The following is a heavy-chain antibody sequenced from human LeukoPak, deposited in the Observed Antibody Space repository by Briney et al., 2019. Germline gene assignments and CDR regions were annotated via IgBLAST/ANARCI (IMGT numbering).Heavy chain of an antibody. CDR2: ISAYNGNT. V-gene: IGHV1-18*01. CDR3: ARDNSGYDRRSHYYYMDV. D-gene: IGHD5-12*01. CDR1: GYTFTSYG. J-gene: IGHJ6*03. Sequence: SSVKVSCKASGYTFTSYGISWVRQAPGQGLEWMGWISAYNGNTNYAQNLQGRLTMTTDTSTSTAYMELGSLRSDDTAVYYCARDNSGYDRRSHYYYMDVWGKGTTVTVSS.